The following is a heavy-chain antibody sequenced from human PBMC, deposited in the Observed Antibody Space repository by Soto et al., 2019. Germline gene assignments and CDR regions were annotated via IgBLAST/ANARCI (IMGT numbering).Heavy chain of an antibody. D-gene: IGHD2-2*01. CDR3: ARVPPVVDAKYYFDY. V-gene: IGHV4-34*01. J-gene: IGHJ4*02. CDR2: INHSGGT. CDR1: VGSFSGYY. Sequence: SETLSLTCAVYVGSFSGYYWTWIRRPPGKGLEWIGEINHSGGTNYNPSLKSRVIMSVDTSKNQFSLRLTSVTAADTAVYYCARVPPVVDAKYYFDYWGQGTLVTVSS.